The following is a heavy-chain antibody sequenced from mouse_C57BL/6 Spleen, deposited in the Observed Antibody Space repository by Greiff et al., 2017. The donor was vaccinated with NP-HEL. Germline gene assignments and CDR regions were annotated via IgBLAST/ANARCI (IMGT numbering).Heavy chain of an antibody. V-gene: IGHV1-50*01. CDR2: IDPSDSYT. CDR1: GYTFTSYW. D-gene: IGHD3-2*02. J-gene: IGHJ3*01. Sequence: QVQLQQPGAELVKPGASVKLSCKASGYTFTSYWMQWVKQRPGQGLEWIGEIDPSDSYTNYNQKFKGKATLTVDTSSSTAYMQLSSLTSEDSAVYYCARQLSLRGFAYWGQGTLVTVSA. CDR3: ARQLSLRGFAY.